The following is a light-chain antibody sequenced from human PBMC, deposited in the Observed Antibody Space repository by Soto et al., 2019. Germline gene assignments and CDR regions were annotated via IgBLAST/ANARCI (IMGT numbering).Light chain of an antibody. CDR1: SSDVGGYNY. V-gene: IGLV2-14*01. J-gene: IGLJ2*01. CDR2: DVS. Sequence: QSALTQPASVSGSPGQSITISCTGTSSDVGGYNYVSWYQQHPGKAPKLMIYDVSHRPSGVSSRFSGSKSGNTASLTISGLQAEDEADYYCSSYTSSSTLEVFGGGTKLTVL. CDR3: SSYTSSSTLEV.